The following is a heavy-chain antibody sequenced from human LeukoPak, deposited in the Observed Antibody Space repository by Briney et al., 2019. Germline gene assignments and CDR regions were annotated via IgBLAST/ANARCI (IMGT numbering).Heavy chain of an antibody. CDR2: ISYDGSNK. V-gene: IGHV3-30*04. CDR3: ARAQSDSSGYYYYFDY. J-gene: IGHJ4*02. D-gene: IGHD3-22*01. Sequence: GGSLRLSCAASGFTFSSYAMHWVRQAPGKGLEWVAVISYDGSNKYYADSVKGRFTISRDNSKNTLYLQMNSLRAEDTAVYYCARAQSDSSGYYYYFDYWGQGTLVTVS. CDR1: GFTFSSYA.